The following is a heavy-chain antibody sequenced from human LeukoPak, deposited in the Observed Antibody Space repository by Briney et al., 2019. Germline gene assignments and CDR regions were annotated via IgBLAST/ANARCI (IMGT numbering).Heavy chain of an antibody. CDR3: TRIVGATPRGVYFDY. Sequence: SGGSLRLSCAASGFTFSGSAMHWVRQASGKGLEWVGRIRSKANSYATAYAASVKGRFTISRDDSKNTAYLQMNRLKTEDTAVYYCTRIVGATPRGVYFDYWGQGTLVTVSS. CDR2: IRSKANSYAT. D-gene: IGHD1-26*01. J-gene: IGHJ4*02. V-gene: IGHV3-73*01. CDR1: GFTFSGSA.